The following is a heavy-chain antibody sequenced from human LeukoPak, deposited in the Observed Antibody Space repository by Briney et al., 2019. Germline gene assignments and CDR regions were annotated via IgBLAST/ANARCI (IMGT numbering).Heavy chain of an antibody. D-gene: IGHD3-10*01. J-gene: IGHJ4*02. CDR1: GDSISSYY. CDR3: ARVGTYGSGSYLSWLDY. Sequence: PSETLSLTCTVSGDSISSYYWSWIRQPPGKGLEWIGYTYYSGSTNYNPSLKSRVTISVDTSKNQFSLKLSSVTAADTAVYYCARVGTYGSGSYLSWLDYWGQGTLVTVSS. CDR2: TYYSGST. V-gene: IGHV4-59*01.